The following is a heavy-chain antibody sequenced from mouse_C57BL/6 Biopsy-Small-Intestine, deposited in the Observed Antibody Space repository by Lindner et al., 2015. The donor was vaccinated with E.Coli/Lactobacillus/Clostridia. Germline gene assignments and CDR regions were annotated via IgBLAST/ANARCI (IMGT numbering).Heavy chain of an antibody. V-gene: IGHV1-81*01. D-gene: IGHD3-1*01. CDR1: GGTFSSYA. CDR3: AGNNFLFEMSALGPGYYYYMDV. CDR2: IIPIFGTA. J-gene: IGHJ1*03. Sequence: SVKVSCKASGGTFSSYAISWVRQAPGQGVEWMGGIIPIFGTANYAQKFQGRVTINADESTSTAYMELSSLGSEDTAVYYCAGNNFLFEMSALGPGYYYYMDVWGKGTTVTVSS.